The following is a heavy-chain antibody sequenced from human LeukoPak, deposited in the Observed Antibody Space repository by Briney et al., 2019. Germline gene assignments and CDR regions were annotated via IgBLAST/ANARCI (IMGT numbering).Heavy chain of an antibody. J-gene: IGHJ6*02. V-gene: IGHV4-31*03. Sequence: SQTLSLTCTVSGGSISSGGYYRSWIRQHPGKGLEWIGYIYYSGSTYYNPSLKSRVTISVDTSKNQFSLKLSSVTAADTAVYYCARRCSGGSCRYGMDVWGQGTTVTVSS. CDR3: ARRCSGGSCRYGMDV. D-gene: IGHD2-15*01. CDR2: IYYSGST. CDR1: GGSISSGGYY.